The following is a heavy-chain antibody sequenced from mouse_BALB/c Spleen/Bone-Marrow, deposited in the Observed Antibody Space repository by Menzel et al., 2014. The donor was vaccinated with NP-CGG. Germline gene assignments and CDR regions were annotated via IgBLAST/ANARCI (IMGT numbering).Heavy chain of an antibody. CDR1: GFTFISYS. CDR3: SKDGGYDYSYYFDY. V-gene: IGHV5-6-4*01. CDR2: ISSGGHYT. J-gene: IGHJ2*01. Sequence: EVKLMDSGGGLVKPGGSLKLSCAASGFTFISYSMSWVRQTPEKRLEWVATISSGGHYTYYPDSVKGRFTISRDNAKNTLYLQMSSLKSEDTAMYYCSKDGGYDYSYYFDYWGQGTTLTVSS. D-gene: IGHD2-4*01.